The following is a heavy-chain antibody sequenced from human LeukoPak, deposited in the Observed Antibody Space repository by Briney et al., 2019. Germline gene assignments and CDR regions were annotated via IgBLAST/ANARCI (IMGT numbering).Heavy chain of an antibody. J-gene: IGHJ6*02. V-gene: IGHV4-39*07. D-gene: IGHD2-15*01. CDR3: ARGPSGYYYYGMDV. Sequence: SETLSLTCTVSGGSISSSSYYWCWIRQPPGKGLEWIGSIYYSGSTYYNPSLKSRVTISVDTSKNQFSLKLSSVTAADTAVYYCARGPSGYYYYGMDVWGQGTTVTVSS. CDR1: GGSISSSSYY. CDR2: IYYSGST.